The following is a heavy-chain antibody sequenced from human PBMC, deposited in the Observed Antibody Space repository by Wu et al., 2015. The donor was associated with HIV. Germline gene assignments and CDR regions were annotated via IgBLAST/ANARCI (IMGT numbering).Heavy chain of an antibody. CDR1: GVTLSSFA. CDR2: IIPLFETT. V-gene: IGHV1-69*05. D-gene: IGHD6-13*01. CDR3: ARVYSSTWYDFFDS. Sequence: QVQLVQSGAEVKKPGSSVKVSCKASGVTLSSFALTWVRQAPGQGLEWMGGIIPLFETTHYAQKFRDRVTITTDESTSTAYMELRSLTSEDTAIYYCARVYSSTWYDFFDSWGQGTLVSVSS. J-gene: IGHJ4*02.